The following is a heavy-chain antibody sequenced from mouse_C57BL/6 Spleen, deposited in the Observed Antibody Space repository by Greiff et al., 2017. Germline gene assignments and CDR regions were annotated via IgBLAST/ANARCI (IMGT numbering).Heavy chain of an antibody. CDR2: IHPNSGST. CDR3: ARKGYDYEWFAY. V-gene: IGHV1-64*01. J-gene: IGHJ3*01. D-gene: IGHD2-4*01. CDR1: GYTFTSYW. Sequence: VQLQQPGAELVKPGASVKLSCKASGYTFTSYWMHWVKQRPGQGLEWIGMIHPNSGSTNYNEKFKSKATLTVDKSSSTAYMQLSSLTSEDSAVYYCARKGYDYEWFAYWGQGTLVTVSA.